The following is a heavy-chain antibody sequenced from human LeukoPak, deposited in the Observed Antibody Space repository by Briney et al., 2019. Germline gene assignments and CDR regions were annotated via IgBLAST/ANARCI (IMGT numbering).Heavy chain of an antibody. CDR3: ARAPWAAAEFDF. D-gene: IGHD6-13*01. CDR2: IKQDGSDK. V-gene: IGHV3-7*03. J-gene: IGHJ4*02. CDR1: GFTFSSYW. Sequence: GGSLRLSCAASGFTFSSYWMSWVRQAPAKGLEWVANIKQDGSDKYYVDSVKGRFTISRDNAKNSLYLQMNSLSAEDTAVYYCARAPWAAAEFDFWGQGTLVTVSS.